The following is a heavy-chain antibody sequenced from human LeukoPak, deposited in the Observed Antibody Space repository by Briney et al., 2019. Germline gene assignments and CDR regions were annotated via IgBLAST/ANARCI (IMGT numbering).Heavy chain of an antibody. D-gene: IGHD2-15*01. V-gene: IGHV3-33*06. CDR2: IWYDASIE. J-gene: IGHJ4*02. Sequence: GGSLRLSCAASGFTFSSYGIHWVRQAPGKGLERVAVIWYDASIEHYADSVKGRFTISRDNSKNTLYLQMSSLRAEDTAVYYCAKAKVAAATQVGFFDYWGQGALVTVSS. CDR3: AKAKVAAATQVGFFDY. CDR1: GFTFSSYG.